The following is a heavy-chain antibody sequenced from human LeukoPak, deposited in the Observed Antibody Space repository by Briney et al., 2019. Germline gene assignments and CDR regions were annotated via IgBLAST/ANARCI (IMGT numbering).Heavy chain of an antibody. J-gene: IGHJ6*02. CDR1: GFTFSGSA. Sequence: GGSLRLSCAASGFTFSGSAMHWVRQASGKGLEWVGRIRSKANSYATAYAASVKGRFTISRDDSKNTAYLQMNSLKTEDTAVYYCTRHGEDGDYYYYGVDVWGQGTTVTVSS. D-gene: IGHD3-10*01. V-gene: IGHV3-73*01. CDR3: TRHGEDGDYYYYGVDV. CDR2: IRSKANSYAT.